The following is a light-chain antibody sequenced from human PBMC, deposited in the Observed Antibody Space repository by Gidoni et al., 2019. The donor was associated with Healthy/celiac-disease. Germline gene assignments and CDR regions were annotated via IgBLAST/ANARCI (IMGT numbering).Light chain of an antibody. J-gene: IGKJ3*01. Sequence: IQMTQSPSSLSASVGDRVTITCRASQSISSYLIWYQQKPGKAPKLLIYAVSSLQRGVPSRFSGSGSATDFTLTISSLQPEDFATYYCRQSYSTVFTFGPGTKVDIK. CDR1: QSISSY. CDR3: RQSYSTVFT. V-gene: IGKV1-39*01. CDR2: AVS.